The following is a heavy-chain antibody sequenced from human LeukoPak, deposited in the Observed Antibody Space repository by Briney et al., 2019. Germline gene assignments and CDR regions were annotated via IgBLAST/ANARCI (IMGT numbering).Heavy chain of an antibody. D-gene: IGHD5-18*01. J-gene: IGHJ4*02. CDR1: GYTFTSYY. Sequence: ASVKVSCKASGYTFTSYYMHWVRQAPGQGLEWMGIINPSGGSTSYAQKFQGRVTMTRDTSTSTVYMELSSLRSEDTAVHYCARERDRGYSYGSFDYWGQGTLVTVSS. CDR2: INPSGGST. CDR3: ARERDRGYSYGSFDY. V-gene: IGHV1-46*01.